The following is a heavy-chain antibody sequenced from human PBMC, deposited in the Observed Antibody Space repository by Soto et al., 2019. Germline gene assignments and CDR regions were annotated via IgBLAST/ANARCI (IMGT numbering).Heavy chain of an antibody. D-gene: IGHD4-17*01. CDR2: INHSGST. CDR1: GGSFSGYY. J-gene: IGHJ4*02. V-gene: IGHV4-34*01. CDR3: ARVSATVTTLVDY. Sequence: SETLSLTCAVYGGSFSGYYWSWIRQPPGKGLEWIGEINHSGSTNYNPSLKSRVTISVDTSKNQFSLKLSSVTAADTAVYYCARVSATVTTLVDYWGQGTLVTVSS.